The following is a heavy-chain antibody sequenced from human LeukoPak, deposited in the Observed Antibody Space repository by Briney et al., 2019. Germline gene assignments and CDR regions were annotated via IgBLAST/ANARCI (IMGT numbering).Heavy chain of an antibody. Sequence: ASVKVSCKASGYTFTSYGISWVRQAPGQGLEWMGWISAYNGNTNYAQKLQGRVTMTTDTSTSTAYMELRSLRSEDTAVYYCARAVDIVVVPTLWGQGTLVTVSS. CDR1: GYTFTSYG. CDR2: ISAYNGNT. CDR3: ARAVDIVVVPTL. D-gene: IGHD2-2*03. J-gene: IGHJ4*02. V-gene: IGHV1-18*04.